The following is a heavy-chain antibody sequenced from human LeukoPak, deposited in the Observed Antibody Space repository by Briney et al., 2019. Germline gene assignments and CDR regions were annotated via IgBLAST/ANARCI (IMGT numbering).Heavy chain of an antibody. D-gene: IGHD2-2*01. V-gene: IGHV4-59*01. J-gene: IGHJ5*02. Sequence: SETLSLTCTVSGGSISSYYWSWIRQPPGKGLEWIGYIYYSGSTNYNPSLKSRVTISVDTSKNQFSLKLSSVTAADTAVYYCAREHPSLLYQLLFSGWFDPWGQGTLVTVSS. CDR3: AREHPSLLYQLLFSGWFDP. CDR2: IYYSGST. CDR1: GGSISSYY.